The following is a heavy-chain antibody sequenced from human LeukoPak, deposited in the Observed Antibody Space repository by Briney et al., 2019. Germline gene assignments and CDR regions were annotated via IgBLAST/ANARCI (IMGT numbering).Heavy chain of an antibody. Sequence: PGGSLRLSCAASGFTFSSYSMNWVRQAPGKGPEWVANIKQGGDETYYLDSVKGRFTVSRDNAKNSLYLQMNTLRAEDTAVYYCARDPQYSYDDTGTFDSWGQGTLVTVSS. V-gene: IGHV3-7*01. CDR1: GFTFSSYS. CDR3: ARDPQYSYDDTGTFDS. D-gene: IGHD3-22*01. J-gene: IGHJ4*02. CDR2: IKQGGDET.